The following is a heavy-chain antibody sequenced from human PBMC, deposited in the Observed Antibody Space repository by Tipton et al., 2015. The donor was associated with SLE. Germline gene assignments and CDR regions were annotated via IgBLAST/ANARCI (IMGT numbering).Heavy chain of an antibody. D-gene: IGHD3-3*01. CDR3: ARERSLYDFWSGYSHYFDY. J-gene: IGHJ4*02. V-gene: IGHV1-69*13. CDR2: IIPIFGTA. CDR1: GGTFSSYA. Sequence: QLVQSGAEVKKPGASVKVSCKASGGTFSSYAISWVRQAPGQGLEWMGRIIPIFGTANYAQKFQGRVTITADESTSTAYVELRSLRSDDTAVYYCARERSLYDFWSGYSHYFDYWGQGTLVTVSS.